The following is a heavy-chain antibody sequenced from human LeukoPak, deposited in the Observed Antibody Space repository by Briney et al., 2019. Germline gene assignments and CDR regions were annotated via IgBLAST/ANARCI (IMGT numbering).Heavy chain of an antibody. D-gene: IGHD6-19*01. Sequence: SETLSLTCTVSGGSISSYYWSWIRQPAGKGLEWIGRIYTSGSTNYNPSLKSRVTMSVDTSKNQFSLKLSSATAADTAVYYCASDQPGAVAGSNWFDPWGQGTLVTVSS. CDR2: IYTSGST. CDR3: ASDQPGAVAGSNWFDP. J-gene: IGHJ5*02. CDR1: GGSISSYY. V-gene: IGHV4-4*07.